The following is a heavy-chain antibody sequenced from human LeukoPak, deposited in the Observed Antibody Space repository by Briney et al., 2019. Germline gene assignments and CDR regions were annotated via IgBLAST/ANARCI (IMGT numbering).Heavy chain of an antibody. CDR2: TKEDGSQK. Sequence: GGSLRLSCAASGFTFSSYWMSWVRQSPGKGLEWVANTKEDGSQKYYVDSVKGRFTISRDNAKNSLYLQMNSLRGEDTAVYYCARGPTRSDYWGQGTLVTVSS. J-gene: IGHJ4*02. V-gene: IGHV3-7*04. CDR1: GFTFSSYW. CDR3: ARGPTRSDY.